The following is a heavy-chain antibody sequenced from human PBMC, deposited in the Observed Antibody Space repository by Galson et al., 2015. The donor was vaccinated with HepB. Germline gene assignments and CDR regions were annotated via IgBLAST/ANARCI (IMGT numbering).Heavy chain of an antibody. J-gene: IGHJ4*02. D-gene: IGHD3-10*01. CDR3: ARDHYYYGSGSYYGGLDY. CDR2: IWYDGSNK. V-gene: IGHV3-33*01. CDR1: GFTFSSYG. Sequence: SLRLSCAASGFTFSSYGMHWVRQAPGKGLEWVAVIWYDGSNKYYADSVKGRFTISRDNSKNTLYLQMNSLRAEDTAVYYCARDHYYYGSGSYYGGLDYWGQGTLVTVSS.